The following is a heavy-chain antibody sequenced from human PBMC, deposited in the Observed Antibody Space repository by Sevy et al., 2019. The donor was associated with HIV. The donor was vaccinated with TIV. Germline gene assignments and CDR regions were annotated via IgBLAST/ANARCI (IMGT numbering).Heavy chain of an antibody. CDR2: SNSDEISR. CDR3: ARAHYYYDSSGYMGIDAFDV. V-gene: IGHV3-74*01. J-gene: IGHJ3*01. CDR1: GFTFSSYS. D-gene: IGHD3-22*01. Sequence: GGSLRLSCAASGFTFSSYSMNWVRQAPGKGLEWVSRSNSDEISRSYADSVMGRFTISRDNAKNTLYLQMENLRVEDTAIYYCARAHYYYDSSGYMGIDAFDVWGQGTTVTVSS.